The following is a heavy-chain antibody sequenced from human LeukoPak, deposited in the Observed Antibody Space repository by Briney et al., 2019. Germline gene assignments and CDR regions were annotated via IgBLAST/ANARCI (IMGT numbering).Heavy chain of an antibody. CDR3: ARFRKQLWLGGVDY. J-gene: IGHJ4*02. CDR2: INHSGST. D-gene: IGHD5-18*01. Sequence: NPSETLSLTCAVYGGSFSGYYWSWIRQPPGKGLEWIGEINHSGSTNYNPSLKSRVTISVDTSKNQFSLKLSSVTAADTAVYYCARFRKQLWLGGVDYWGQGTLVTVSS. V-gene: IGHV4-34*01. CDR1: GGSFSGYY.